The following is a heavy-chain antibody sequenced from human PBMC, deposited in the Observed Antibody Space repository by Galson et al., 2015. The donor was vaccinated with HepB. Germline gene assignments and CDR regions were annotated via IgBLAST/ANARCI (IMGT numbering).Heavy chain of an antibody. CDR1: GFTFSDYY. CDR2: ISPSGVST. J-gene: IGHJ6*02. CDR3: AKDELLGDYSNYRVPYGVDV. V-gene: IGHV3-11*01. D-gene: IGHD4-11*01. Sequence: SLRLSCAASGFTFSDYYMSWIRQAPGKGLEWVSYISPSGVSTYYADSVKGQFAISRDNSKNTLYLQMNSLRAEDTAVYYCAKDELLGDYSNYRVPYGVDVWGPGTTVTVSS.